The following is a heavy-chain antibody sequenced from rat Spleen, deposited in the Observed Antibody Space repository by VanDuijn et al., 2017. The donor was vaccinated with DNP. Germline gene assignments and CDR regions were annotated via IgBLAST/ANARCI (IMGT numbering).Heavy chain of an antibody. D-gene: IGHD1-4*01. CDR3: TTESAGLRVWDY. CDR1: GFTFSDYY. Sequence: EVLVVDSGGGLVQPGGSLRLSCAASGFTFSDYYMSWVRQAPTTGLEWVASINPDGGSTYYRDSVKGRFTISRDNAKSSLYLQMDSLRSEDTATYYCTTESAGLRVWDYWGQGVMVTVSS. V-gene: IGHV5-20*01. CDR2: INPDGGST. J-gene: IGHJ2*01.